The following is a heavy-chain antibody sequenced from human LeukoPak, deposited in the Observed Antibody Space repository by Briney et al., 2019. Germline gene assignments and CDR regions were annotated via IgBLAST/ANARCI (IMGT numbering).Heavy chain of an antibody. Sequence: QTGGSLRLSCAASGFTFSSYWMTWVRQAPGKGLEWVANIKQDGSEKYYVDSVKGRFTISRDNADNSLYLQMNSLRAEDTAMYYCARWGDVKATVGFDYWGQGTLVTVSS. J-gene: IGHJ4*02. CDR1: GFTFSSYW. V-gene: IGHV3-7*03. CDR3: ARWGDVKATVGFDY. D-gene: IGHD4-11*01. CDR2: IKQDGSEK.